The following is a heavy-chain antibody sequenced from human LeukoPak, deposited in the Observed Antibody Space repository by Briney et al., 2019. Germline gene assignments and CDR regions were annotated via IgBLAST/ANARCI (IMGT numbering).Heavy chain of an antibody. J-gene: IGHJ3*01. Sequence: PGGSLRLSCTASGFSFSSYWMHWVRQVPGKGLVWVSCLNPDGTRISYADSVKGRFTISRDNSNNTLYLQLNSLRVEDMAVYYCVRDGLLWYGGATWGQGTMVTVSS. CDR2: LNPDGTRI. CDR1: GFSFSSYW. V-gene: IGHV3-74*01. CDR3: VRDGLLWYGGAT. D-gene: IGHD2-21*01.